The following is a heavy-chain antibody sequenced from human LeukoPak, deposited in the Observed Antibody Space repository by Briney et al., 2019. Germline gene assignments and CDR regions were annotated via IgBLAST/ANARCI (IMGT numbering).Heavy chain of an antibody. CDR3: ALDLLHRDYFGL. J-gene: IGHJ4*02. CDR1: GYSISSGYY. Sequence: SETLSLTCTVSGYSISSGYYWGWIRQPPGKGLEWIGSIYHSGSTYYNASLKSRVTISVDTSKNQFSLKLTSVTAADTAIYFCALDLLHRDYFGLWGQGKLLTVSS. D-gene: IGHD2-2*03. V-gene: IGHV4-38-2*02. CDR2: IYHSGST.